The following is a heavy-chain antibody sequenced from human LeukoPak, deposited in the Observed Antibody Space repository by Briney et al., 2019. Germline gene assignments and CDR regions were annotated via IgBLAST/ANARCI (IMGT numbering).Heavy chain of an antibody. CDR2: INSDSGFT. D-gene: IGHD6-6*01. V-gene: IGHV1-2*02. J-gene: IGHJ4*02. Sequence: ASVKVSCKASGYTFTGYYMNWVRQAPGQGLEWMGWINSDSGFTKYAQKFQGRVTMTTDTSTSTAYMELRSLRSDDTAVYYCARGGKVSSPDYWGQGTLVTVSS. CDR1: GYTFTGYY. CDR3: ARGGKVSSPDY.